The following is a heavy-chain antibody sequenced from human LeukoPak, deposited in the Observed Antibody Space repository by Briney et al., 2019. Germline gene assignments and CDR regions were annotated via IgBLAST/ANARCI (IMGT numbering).Heavy chain of an antibody. Sequence: RGSLRLSCEASGFSFSSYNMDWVRQAPGKGLEWVSSISSSSSYIYYADSVKGRFTISRDNAKNSLYLQMNSLRAEDTAVYYCASSQPSGSYSSWGQGTLVTVSS. CDR3: ASSQPSGSYSS. J-gene: IGHJ5*02. D-gene: IGHD1-26*01. CDR2: ISSSSSYI. CDR1: GFSFSSYN. V-gene: IGHV3-21*01.